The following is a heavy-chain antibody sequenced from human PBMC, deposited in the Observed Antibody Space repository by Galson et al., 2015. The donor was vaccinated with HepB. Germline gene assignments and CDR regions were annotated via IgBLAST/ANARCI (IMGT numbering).Heavy chain of an antibody. CDR2: ITCDGKTS. D-gene: IGHD3-22*01. Sequence: SLGLDCPASAFGFDHSTMLWVRQIPGKGLEWLSFITCDGKTSSYAASARARFINSRANSKNSLFIEMNSLRDEDTALCYCAMDYFDSSGGTYYYYGMDAWGPGTTVTVAS. CDR1: AFGFDHST. V-gene: IGHV3-43D*03. J-gene: IGHJ6*02. CDR3: AMDYFDSSGGTYYYYGMDA.